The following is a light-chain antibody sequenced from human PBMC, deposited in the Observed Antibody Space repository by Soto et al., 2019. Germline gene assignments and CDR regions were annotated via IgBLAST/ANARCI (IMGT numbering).Light chain of an antibody. CDR2: ATS. V-gene: IGKV1-12*01. CDR3: QHANSFPLT. CDR1: QGISSW. J-gene: IGKJ4*01. Sequence: DIQMTQSPSSVSASVGDRVTITCRASQGISSWLAWYQQKPGKDPKLLIDATSSLQSDRPSMFSRSGTVTDFTLTIINLQTEDCATYYSQHANSFPLTCGGGTKVEIK.